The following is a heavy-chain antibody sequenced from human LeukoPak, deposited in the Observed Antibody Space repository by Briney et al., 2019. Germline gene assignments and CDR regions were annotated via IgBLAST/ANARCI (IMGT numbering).Heavy chain of an antibody. Sequence: GASVKVSCKASGYTLTSYYMHWVRQAPGQGLEWMGIINPSGGSTSYAQKFQGRVTMTRDTSTSTVYMELSSLRSEDTAVYYCARWAWQVGIAVAGPFDYWGQGTLVTVSS. J-gene: IGHJ4*02. CDR1: GYTLTSYY. CDR2: INPSGGST. D-gene: IGHD6-19*01. CDR3: ARWAWQVGIAVAGPFDY. V-gene: IGHV1-46*01.